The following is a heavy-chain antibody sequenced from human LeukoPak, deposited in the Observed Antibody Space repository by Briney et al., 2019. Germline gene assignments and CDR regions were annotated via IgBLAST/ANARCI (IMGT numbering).Heavy chain of an antibody. CDR3: ARLEVFSGLATGFLFDY. Sequence: ASVKVSCKASGYTFTGYYMHWVRQAPGQGLEWMGWINPNSGGTNYAQKFQGRVTMTRDTSISTAYMELSRLRSDDTAVYYCARLEVFSGLATGFLFDYWAREPWSPSPQ. D-gene: IGHD5-12*01. V-gene: IGHV1-2*02. CDR2: INPNSGGT. J-gene: IGHJ4*02. CDR1: GYTFTGYY.